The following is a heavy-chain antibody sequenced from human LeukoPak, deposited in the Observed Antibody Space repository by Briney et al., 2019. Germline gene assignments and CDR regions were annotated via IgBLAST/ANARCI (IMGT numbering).Heavy chain of an antibody. CDR2: ISYDGSNK. D-gene: IGHD3-10*01. CDR3: ARDMVRGVPYGMDV. Sequence: PGGSLRLSCAASGFTFSSYAMHWVRQAPGKGLEWVAVISYDGSNKYYADSVKGRFTISRDNSKNTLYLQMNSLRAEDTAVYYCARDMVRGVPYGMDVWGQGTTVTVSS. CDR1: GFTFSSYA. V-gene: IGHV3-30-3*01. J-gene: IGHJ6*02.